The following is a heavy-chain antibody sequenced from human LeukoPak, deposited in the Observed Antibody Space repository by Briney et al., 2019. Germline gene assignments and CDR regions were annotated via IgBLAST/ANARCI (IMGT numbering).Heavy chain of an antibody. CDR2: IYYTGST. J-gene: IGHJ4*02. CDR1: GGSISTFY. V-gene: IGHV4-59*01. D-gene: IGHD3-22*01. CDR3: ARGPYYSDSVTYSFDY. Sequence: KPSETLSLTCTVSGGSISTFYWSWIRQPPGKGLEWIGYIYYTGSTNYNSSLTSRVTISVDTSKNQFSLKLNSVTAADTAVYYCARGPYYSDSVTYSFDYWGQGALVTVSS.